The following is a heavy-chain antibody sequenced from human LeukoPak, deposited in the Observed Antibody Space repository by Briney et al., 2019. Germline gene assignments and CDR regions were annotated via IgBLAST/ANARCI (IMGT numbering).Heavy chain of an antibody. CDR1: GFTFDDYG. V-gene: IGHV3-20*04. D-gene: IGHD1-26*01. CDR3: VRAEVGTTLKYYYYYMDV. J-gene: IGHJ6*03. CDR2: ISWNGLST. Sequence: GGSLRLSCAASGFTFDDYGMSWVRQAPGKGLEWVSGISWNGLSTGYADSVKGRCTISRDNGKNSMYLQMHSLRAEDTAVYYCVRAEVGTTLKYYYYYMDVWGKGTTVTVSS.